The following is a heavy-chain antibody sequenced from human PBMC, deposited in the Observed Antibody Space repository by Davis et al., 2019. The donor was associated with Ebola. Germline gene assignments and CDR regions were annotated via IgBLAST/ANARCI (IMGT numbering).Heavy chain of an antibody. D-gene: IGHD6-19*01. CDR1: GGSISSSSYY. V-gene: IGHV4-39*01. CDR2: IYYSGST. Sequence: MPSETLSLTCTVSGGSISSSSYYWGWIRQPPGKGLEWIGSIYYSGSTYYNPFLKSRVTISVDTSKNQFSLKLSSVTAADTAVYYCARLPANSSGWDKGGSYFDYWGQGTLVTVPS. J-gene: IGHJ4*02. CDR3: ARLPANSSGWDKGGSYFDY.